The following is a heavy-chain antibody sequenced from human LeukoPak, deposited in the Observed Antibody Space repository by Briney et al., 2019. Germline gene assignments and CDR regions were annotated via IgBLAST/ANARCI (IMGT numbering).Heavy chain of an antibody. D-gene: IGHD5-24*01. CDR3: AKSRDGYNPTDY. Sequence: ASVKVSCKASGYTFTSYGISWVRQAPGQGLEWMGWISAYNGNTNYAQKLQGRVTMTTDTSTSTAYMELRSLRSEDTAVYYCAKSRDGYNPTDYWGQGTLVTVSS. CDR1: GYTFTSYG. CDR2: ISAYNGNT. V-gene: IGHV1-18*01. J-gene: IGHJ4*02.